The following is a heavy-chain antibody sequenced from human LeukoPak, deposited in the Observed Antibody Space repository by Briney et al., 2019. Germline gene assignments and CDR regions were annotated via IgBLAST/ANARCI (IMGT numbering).Heavy chain of an antibody. CDR1: GFTFSTYA. D-gene: IGHD1-26*01. Sequence: QPGGSLRLSCAASGFTFSTYAMSWVRQAPGKGLEWVSAISGSGSSTYYADSVKGRFTISRDNSKNTLYLQVNSLRAEDTAVYYCAKAANEWELLAGYFDYWGQGTLVTVSS. CDR3: AKAANEWELLAGYFDY. J-gene: IGHJ4*02. V-gene: IGHV3-23*01. CDR2: ISGSGSST.